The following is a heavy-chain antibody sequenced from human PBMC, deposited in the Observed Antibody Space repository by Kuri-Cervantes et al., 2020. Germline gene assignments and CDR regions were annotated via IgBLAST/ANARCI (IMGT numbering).Heavy chain of an antibody. J-gene: IGHJ4*02. CDR1: GDSISSGVYY. CDR2: IYTSGDS. Sequence: LRLSCTVSGDSISSGVYYWSWIRQPAGKGLEWIGHIYTSGDSNYNPSLRSRVTISVDTSKNQFSLKLNSVTAADTAVYYCARGTAPDYWGQGTLVTVSS. V-gene: IGHV4-61*09. CDR3: ARGTAPDY. D-gene: IGHD4-17*01.